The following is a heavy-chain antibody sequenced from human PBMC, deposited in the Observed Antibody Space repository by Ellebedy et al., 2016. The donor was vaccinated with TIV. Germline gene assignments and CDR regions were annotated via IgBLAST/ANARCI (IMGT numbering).Heavy chain of an antibody. D-gene: IGHD3-10*01. CDR3: AKDPVRGNYGYFDL. J-gene: IGHJ2*01. Sequence: GGSLRLSCAASGFTFSDSAMHWVRQASGKGLEWIARIRDKANTYATAYAASVKGRFTISRDDSKNTLSLQMNSLRAEDTALYYCAKDPVRGNYGYFDLWGRGTLVTVSS. V-gene: IGHV3-73*01. CDR1: GFTFSDSA. CDR2: IRDKANTYAT.